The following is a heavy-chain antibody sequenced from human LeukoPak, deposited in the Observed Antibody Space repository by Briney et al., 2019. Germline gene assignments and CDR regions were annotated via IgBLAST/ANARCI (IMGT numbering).Heavy chain of an antibody. CDR3: ARRSPAHFDY. CDR2: INHSGST. J-gene: IGHJ4*02. Sequence: PSETLSLTCTVSGGSISSSSYYWGWIRQPPGKGLEWIGEINHSGSTNYNPSLKSRVTISVDTSKNQFSLKLSSVTAADTAVYYCARRSPAHFDYWGQGTLVTVSS. D-gene: IGHD6-13*01. CDR1: GGSISSSSYY. V-gene: IGHV4-39*07.